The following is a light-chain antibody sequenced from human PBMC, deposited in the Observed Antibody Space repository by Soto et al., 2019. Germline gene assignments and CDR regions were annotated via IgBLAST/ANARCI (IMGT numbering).Light chain of an antibody. CDR1: SSNLGADYD. CDR2: GNR. CDR3: QSYDNSLTTAI. J-gene: IGLJ2*01. Sequence: QSVLTQPPSVSGTPGQTVSISCAGTSSNLGADYDVHWYQQLPGTAPRLLIFGNRVRPSGVPDRFSGSKSGTSASLAITGPKAEDEAIYYCQSYDNSLTTAISGAGTKVTVL. V-gene: IGLV1-40*01.